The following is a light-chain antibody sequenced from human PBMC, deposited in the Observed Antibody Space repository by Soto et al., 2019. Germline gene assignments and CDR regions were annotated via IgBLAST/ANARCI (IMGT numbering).Light chain of an antibody. CDR1: QGISSW. CDR2: AAS. V-gene: IGKV1-12*01. J-gene: IGKJ1*01. Sequence: IRMSQSPSSVSASIGDRVTITCRASQGISSWLAWYQQKPGKAPKLLIYAASTLQRGVPSRFSGSGSGTEFTLTISSMQPDDFATFYCQQYNGFSRTFGQGTKVDIK. CDR3: QQYNGFSRT.